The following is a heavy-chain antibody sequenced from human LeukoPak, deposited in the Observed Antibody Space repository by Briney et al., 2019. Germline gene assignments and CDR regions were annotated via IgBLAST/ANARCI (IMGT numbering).Heavy chain of an antibody. CDR2: ISTSSSYI. V-gene: IGHV3-21*01. Sequence: GGSLRLSCAASGFTFSSYTMNWVRQAPGKGLEWVSSISTSSSYIYYADSVKGRFTISRDNAKNSLYLQMNSLRAEDTAVYYCARDCGGDCYSGHDAFDIWGQGTMVTVSS. D-gene: IGHD2-21*02. CDR3: ARDCGGDCYSGHDAFDI. CDR1: GFTFSSYT. J-gene: IGHJ3*02.